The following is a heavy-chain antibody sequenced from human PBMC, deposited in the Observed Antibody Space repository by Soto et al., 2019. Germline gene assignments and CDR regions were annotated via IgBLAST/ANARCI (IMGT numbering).Heavy chain of an antibody. V-gene: IGHV5-51*01. CDR1: GYSFTSYW. J-gene: IGHJ6*02. CDR3: ARLFGYSSDYYYGIDV. Sequence: GESLKISCKGSGYSFTSYWIGWVRQMPGKGLEWMGIIYPGDSDTRSSPSFQGQVTFSADRSISTAYLQWTSLKASDTAIYYCARLFGYSSDYYYGIDVWGQGTTVTVSS. CDR2: IYPGDSDT. D-gene: IGHD5-12*01.